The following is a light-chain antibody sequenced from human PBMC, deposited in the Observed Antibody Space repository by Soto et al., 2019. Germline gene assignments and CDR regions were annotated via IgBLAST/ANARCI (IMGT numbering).Light chain of an antibody. V-gene: IGKV3-20*01. CDR3: QHYYSSPLT. CDR2: GAS. J-gene: IGKJ1*01. CDR1: LTISNNF. Sequence: EIVLTQSPCTLSLSPGEGATLSCRASLTISNNFIAWYQQRAGQAPRLVIYGASTRATGSPDRFSASGSGINFTLTISRLEPDDFAVYLCQHYYSSPLTFGQGTKVLVK.